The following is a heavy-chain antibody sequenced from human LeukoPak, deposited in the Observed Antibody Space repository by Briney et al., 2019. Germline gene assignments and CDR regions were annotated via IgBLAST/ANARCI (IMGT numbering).Heavy chain of an antibody. CDR2: MSSNGNTI. CDR1: GFTFSDYY. V-gene: IGHV3-11*04. Sequence: GGSLRLSCAASGFTFSDYYMSWIRQAPGKGLEWVSYMSSNGNTIHYADSVKARFTISRDNAKNSLYLQMNSLRAEDTAVYYCARYKEDFSYYYYMDVWGKGTTVTVSS. CDR3: ARYKEDFSYYYYMDV. D-gene: IGHD3-3*01. J-gene: IGHJ6*03.